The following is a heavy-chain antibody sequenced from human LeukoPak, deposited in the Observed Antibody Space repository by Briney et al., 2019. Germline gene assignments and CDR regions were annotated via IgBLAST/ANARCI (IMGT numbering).Heavy chain of an antibody. V-gene: IGHV4-39*01. CDR2: IFYTGSN. D-gene: IGHD6-19*01. CDR1: GGSISSSSYY. Sequence: PSETLSLTCTVSGGSISSSSYYWGWMRQPPGKGREWIGNIFYTGSNYYNPSLKSRVTMSVDTPKNQFSLKLSSVTAADTAVNYCARRTRDSSGLGAFHIWGQGTLVTVSS. J-gene: IGHJ3*02. CDR3: ARRTRDSSGLGAFHI.